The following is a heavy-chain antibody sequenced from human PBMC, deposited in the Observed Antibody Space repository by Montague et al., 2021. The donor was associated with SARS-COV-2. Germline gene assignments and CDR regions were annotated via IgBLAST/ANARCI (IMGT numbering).Heavy chain of an antibody. Sequence: TLSLTCTVSGGSISSGGYYWSWIRQHPGKGLEWIGYIYYSGSTYYXXXLKSRVTISVDTSKNQFSLELSSVTAADAAVYYCARASGKKTIFGVVISYFDYWGQGTLVTVSS. CDR3: ARASGKKTIFGVVISYFDY. D-gene: IGHD3-3*01. J-gene: IGHJ4*02. V-gene: IGHV4-31*03. CDR1: GGSISSGGYY. CDR2: IYYSGST.